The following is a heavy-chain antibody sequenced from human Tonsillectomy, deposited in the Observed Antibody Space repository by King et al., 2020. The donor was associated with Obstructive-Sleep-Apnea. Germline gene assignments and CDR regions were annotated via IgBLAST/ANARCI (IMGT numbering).Heavy chain of an antibody. J-gene: IGHJ3*01. V-gene: IGHV1-2*02. Sequence: QLVQSGAEVKKPGASLTVSCKAVGYTFTAYYIHIFRQAPGKGLEWVAWINPKTGYTKIAQNFQERASGTSETSINTAYMELKNLKSDDTAVFYCARGVWGSSANYDAFDVWGQGTAVTVSS. CDR1: GYTFTAYY. D-gene: IGHD3-16*01. CDR2: INPKTGYT. CDR3: ARGVWGSSANYDAFDV.